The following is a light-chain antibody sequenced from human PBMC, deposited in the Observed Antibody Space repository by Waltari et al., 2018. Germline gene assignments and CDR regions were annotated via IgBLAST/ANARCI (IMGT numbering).Light chain of an antibody. J-gene: IGLJ3*02. CDR3: CSYAGRRSLM. V-gene: IGLV2-23*01. CDR1: SSDIGSPNL. CDR2: EDN. Sequence: QSALTQTASVSGSPGQSITISCTGTSSDIGSPNLVSWYQKSPGKAPRLIIYEDNKRPSGACNRVSGSKSGNTASLTIFGLQAEDEGEYYCCSYAGRRSLMFGGGTKVTVL.